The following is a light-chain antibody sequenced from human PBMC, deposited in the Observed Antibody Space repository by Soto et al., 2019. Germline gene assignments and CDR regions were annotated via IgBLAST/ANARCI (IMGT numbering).Light chain of an antibody. Sequence: QSALTQPASVSGSPGQSITISCTGTSSDVGGSKYVSWYQQLPGKAPRLMIYEASNRPSGVSNRFSGSKSGNTASLTVSGLQAENEADYYCGSFSISSTLYVFGTGTKVTVL. CDR3: GSFSISSTLYV. CDR2: EAS. CDR1: SSDVGGSKY. J-gene: IGLJ1*01. V-gene: IGLV2-14*01.